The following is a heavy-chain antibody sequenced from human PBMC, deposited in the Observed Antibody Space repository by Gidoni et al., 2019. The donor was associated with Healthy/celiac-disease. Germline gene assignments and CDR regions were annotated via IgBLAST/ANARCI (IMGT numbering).Heavy chain of an antibody. J-gene: IGHJ5*02. CDR3: ARRYYYYDSSGYHNWFDP. CDR1: GGPISSRSDY. D-gene: IGHD3-22*01. Sequence: QLQLQESGPGLVKTSETLSLTGTVSGGPISSRSDYCGWIRPPPGKGLEWIGSIYYSGRTYYNPSLNSRVTISVDTSKNQFSLKLSSVTAADTAVYYCARRYYYYDSSGYHNWFDPWGQGTLVTVSS. CDR2: IYYSGRT. V-gene: IGHV4-39*01.